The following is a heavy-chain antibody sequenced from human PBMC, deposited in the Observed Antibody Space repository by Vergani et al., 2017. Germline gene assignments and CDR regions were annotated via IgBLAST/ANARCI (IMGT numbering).Heavy chain of an antibody. D-gene: IGHD3-22*01. CDR1: GFTFSSYE. V-gene: IGHV3-33*08. J-gene: IGHJ4*02. Sequence: VQLVESGGGLVQPGGSLRLSCAASGFTFSSYEMNWVRQAPGKGLEWVAVIWYDGSNKYYADSVKGRFTISRDNSKNTLYLQMNSLRAEDTAVYYCARDREGYYDSSAWDYWGQGTLVTVSS. CDR3: ARDREGYYDSSAWDY. CDR2: IWYDGSNK.